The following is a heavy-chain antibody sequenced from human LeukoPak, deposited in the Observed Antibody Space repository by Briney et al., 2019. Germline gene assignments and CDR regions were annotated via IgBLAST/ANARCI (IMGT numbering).Heavy chain of an antibody. CDR3: ATAGARIRGPVGSYGMDV. CDR2: IIPIFGTA. J-gene: IGHJ6*02. CDR1: GGTFSSYA. D-gene: IGHD3-10*01. Sequence: GSSVKVSCKASGGTFSSYAISWVRQAPGQGLEWMGGIIPIFGTANYAQKFQGRVTITADESTSTAYMELSSLRSEDTAVHYCATAGARIRGPVGSYGMDVWGQGTTVTVSS. V-gene: IGHV1-69*01.